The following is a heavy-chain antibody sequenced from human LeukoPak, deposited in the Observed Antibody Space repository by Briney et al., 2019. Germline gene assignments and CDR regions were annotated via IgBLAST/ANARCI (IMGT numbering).Heavy chain of an antibody. D-gene: IGHD4-17*01. V-gene: IGHV1-2*02. Sequence: ASVKVSCKASGYTFTGYYMHWVRQAPGQGLEWMGWINPNSGGTNYAQKFQGRVTMTRDTSISTAYMELSRLRSDDTAVYYCARGNPTVTNVNWFDPWGQGTLVTVSS. CDR2: INPNSGGT. CDR1: GYTFTGYY. J-gene: IGHJ5*02. CDR3: ARGNPTVTNVNWFDP.